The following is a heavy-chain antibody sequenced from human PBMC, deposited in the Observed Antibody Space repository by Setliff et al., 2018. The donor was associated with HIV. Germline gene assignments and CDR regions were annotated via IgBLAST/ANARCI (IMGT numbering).Heavy chain of an antibody. CDR3: ARELVGTTNFDS. V-gene: IGHV1-3*01. CDR2: IDAGTANT. CDR1: GYTFTYYA. J-gene: IGHJ4*02. D-gene: IGHD1-26*01. Sequence: ASVKVSCKASGYTFTYYAMHWVRQAPGQGLEWLGWIDAGTANTCYLEKLKGRVIITRDTSANAVYMELSSLRSEDTAVYYCARELVGTTNFDSWGQGTLVTVSS.